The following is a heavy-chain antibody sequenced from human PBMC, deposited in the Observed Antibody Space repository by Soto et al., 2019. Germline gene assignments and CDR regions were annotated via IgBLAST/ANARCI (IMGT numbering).Heavy chain of an antibody. CDR1: GLTFSTYD. CDR2: IWSDGSRT. D-gene: IGHD3-16*01. Sequence: QVHLVESGGGVVQPGTSLRLSCAASGLTFSTYDMHWVRQAPGKGLEWVALIWSDGSRTFYADSVKGRFTISRDNSKNTLYLQMQSLRAEDTAVYYCAGEPKGGAYDMDVWGQGTTVTVSS. V-gene: IGHV3-33*01. CDR3: AGEPKGGAYDMDV. J-gene: IGHJ6*02.